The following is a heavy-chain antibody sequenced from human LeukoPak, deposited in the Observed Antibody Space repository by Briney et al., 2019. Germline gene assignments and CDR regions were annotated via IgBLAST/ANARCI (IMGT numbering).Heavy chain of an antibody. CDR1: GGSISSSSYY. CDR2: IYYSGST. CDR3: ARFSISYSSGMFN. Sequence: SETLSLTCTVSGGSISSSSYYWGWIRQPPGKGLEWIGSIYYSGSTYYNPSLKSRVTISVDTSKNQFSLKLSSVTAADTAVYYCARFSISYSSGMFNWGQGTLVTVSS. J-gene: IGHJ4*02. V-gene: IGHV4-39*01. D-gene: IGHD6-19*01.